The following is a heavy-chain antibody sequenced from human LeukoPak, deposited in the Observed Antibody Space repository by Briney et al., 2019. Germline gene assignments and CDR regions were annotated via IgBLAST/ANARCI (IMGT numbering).Heavy chain of an antibody. J-gene: IGHJ2*01. CDR1: GFTFSSYG. V-gene: IGHV3-33*01. CDR3: ARDRVSRRSPGYFDL. CDR2: IWYDGSNK. Sequence: QPGGSLRLSCAASGFTFSSYGMHWVRQAPGKGLEWVAVIWYDGSNKYYADSVKGRFTISRDNSKNTLYLQMNSLRAEDTAVYYCARDRVSRRSPGYFDLWGRGTLVTVSS. D-gene: IGHD1-26*01.